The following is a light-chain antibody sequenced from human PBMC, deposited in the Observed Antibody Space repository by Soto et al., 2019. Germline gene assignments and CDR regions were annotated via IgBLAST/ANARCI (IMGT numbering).Light chain of an antibody. J-gene: IGKJ1*01. V-gene: IGKV4-1*01. CDR3: QQYYSTPQT. CDR1: QSVLYSSNNKNY. Sequence: DIVMTQSPDSLAVSLGERATINCKSSQSVLYSSNNKNYLAWYQQKPGQPPKLLIYWASTRESGVPDRFSGSGSGTDFTLTISSLQAEDVAVYYCQQYYSTPQTFGQGTKGDI. CDR2: WAS.